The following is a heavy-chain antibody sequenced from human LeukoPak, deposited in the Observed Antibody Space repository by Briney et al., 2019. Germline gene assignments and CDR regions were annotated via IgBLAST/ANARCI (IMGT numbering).Heavy chain of an antibody. Sequence: GSLRLSCVASGFTFSSYWMHWVRQDPRKGLVWVSRINGDGRNINYADSVRGRFTISRDNAKNTLFLQMNTLRVEDTAVYYCTRDLMDYDVSTGLHHYYMDVWGQGTTVTVSS. CDR1: GFTFSSYW. V-gene: IGHV3-74*01. J-gene: IGHJ6*02. CDR2: INGDGRNI. CDR3: TRDLMDYDVSTGLHHYYMDV. D-gene: IGHD3-9*01.